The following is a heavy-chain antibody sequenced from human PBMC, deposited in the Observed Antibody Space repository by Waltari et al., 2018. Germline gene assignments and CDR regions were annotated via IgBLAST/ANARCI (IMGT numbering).Heavy chain of an antibody. D-gene: IGHD6-13*01. V-gene: IGHV4-34*01. CDR3: ATSLPSSSWYGGAFDI. CDR2: INHSGST. Sequence: QVQLQQWGAGLLKPSETLSLTCAVYGGSFSGYYWRWIRQPPGKGLEWIGEINHSGSTNYIPSLKSRVTISVDTSKNQFSLKLSSLTAADTAVYYCATSLPSSSWYGGAFDIWGQGTMVTVSS. CDR1: GGSFSGYY. J-gene: IGHJ3*02.